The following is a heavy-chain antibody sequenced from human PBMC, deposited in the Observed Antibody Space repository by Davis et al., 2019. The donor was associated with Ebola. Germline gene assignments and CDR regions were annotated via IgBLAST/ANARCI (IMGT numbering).Heavy chain of an antibody. Sequence: GESLKISCAASGFTFSSYGMHWVRQAPGKGLEWVAVISYDGSNKYYADSVKGRFTISRDNSKNTLYLQMNSLRAEDTAVYYCAKDRDYDFWSGYFDYWGQGTLVTVSS. J-gene: IGHJ4*02. CDR2: ISYDGSNK. V-gene: IGHV3-30*18. CDR3: AKDRDYDFWSGYFDY. D-gene: IGHD3-3*01. CDR1: GFTFSSYG.